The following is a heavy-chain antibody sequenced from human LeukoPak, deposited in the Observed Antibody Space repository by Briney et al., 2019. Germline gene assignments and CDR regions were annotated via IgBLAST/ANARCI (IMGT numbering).Heavy chain of an antibody. CDR3: ATGRQGNY. J-gene: IGHJ3*01. CDR2: IYHGGST. Sequence: SETLSLTCAVSGGSISSTNWWSWVRQPPEKGLEWIGEIYHGGSTNYNPSLESRVTMSVDKSKNQFSLKLNSMTAADTAVYYCATGRQGNYWGQGTMVIVSS. V-gene: IGHV4-4*02. D-gene: IGHD1-1*01. CDR1: GGSISSTNW.